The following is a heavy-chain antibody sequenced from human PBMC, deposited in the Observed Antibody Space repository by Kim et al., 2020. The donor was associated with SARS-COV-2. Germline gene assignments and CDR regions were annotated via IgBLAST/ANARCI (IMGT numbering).Heavy chain of an antibody. J-gene: IGHJ6*02. CDR3: ARDVRSFDWDGPDV. CDR1: GFTFSRNG. CDR2: ISYDGSSK. Sequence: GGSLRLSCAAFGFTFSRNGMHWVRQAPGKGLEWVAVISYDGSSKYYADFVKGRFTISRDNSKNTLYLQMNSLRAEDTAVYYCARDVRSFDWDGPDVWGQGTTVTVSS. V-gene: IGHV3-33*05. D-gene: IGHD3-9*01.